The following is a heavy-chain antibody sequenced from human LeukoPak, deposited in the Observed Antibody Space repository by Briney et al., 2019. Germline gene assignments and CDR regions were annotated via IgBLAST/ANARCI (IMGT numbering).Heavy chain of an antibody. CDR2: MNPKSGNT. CDR3: AREDDTGRYMGDDAFDI. V-gene: IGHV1-8*01. D-gene: IGHD1-26*01. CDR1: GFTLTNYD. Sequence: ASVKVSCKASGFTLTNYDINWVRQATGQGLEWMGWMNPKSGNTGYAQKFQGRVTMTRDTSISTAYMELSSLRFEDTAVYYCAREDDTGRYMGDDAFDIWGQGTMVTVSS. J-gene: IGHJ3*02.